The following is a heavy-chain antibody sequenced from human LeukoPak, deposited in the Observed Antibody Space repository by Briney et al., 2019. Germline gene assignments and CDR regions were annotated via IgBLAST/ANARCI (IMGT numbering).Heavy chain of an antibody. CDR3: AKDRPNYYGSDGNYYKRDGDY. Sequence: GGSLRLSCAASGFSFRSHAMSWVRQAPGKGLEWDSSITSSGESTYYADSGKGRFTISRDNSKNTLYLQMNSLRADDTAVYYCAKDRPNYYGSDGNYYKRDGDYWGQGTLVTVSS. CDR2: ITSSGEST. D-gene: IGHD3-10*01. CDR1: GFSFRSHA. V-gene: IGHV3-23*01. J-gene: IGHJ4*02.